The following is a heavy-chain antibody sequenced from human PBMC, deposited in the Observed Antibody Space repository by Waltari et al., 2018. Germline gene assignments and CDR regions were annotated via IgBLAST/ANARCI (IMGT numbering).Heavy chain of an antibody. D-gene: IGHD2-21*02. CDR2: INYSGTT. J-gene: IGHJ4*02. Sequence: QLQMQESGPRLVKPSETLSLTCTVSGGSISSVNYYWGYIRQPPGKGLDWIGIINYSGTTYYNPSLKSRVIISADTSKNQFALQLSPVTAADTAVYYWARFSQVTASSLLDFWGQGTLVTVSS. V-gene: IGHV4-39*01. CDR1: GGSISSVNYY. CDR3: ARFSQVTASSLLDF.